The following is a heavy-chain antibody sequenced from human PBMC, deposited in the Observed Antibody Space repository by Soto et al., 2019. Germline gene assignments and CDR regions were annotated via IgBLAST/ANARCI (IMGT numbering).Heavy chain of an antibody. CDR1: GYTFTGYY. Sequence: ASVKVSCKASGYTFTGYYMHWVRQAPGKGLEWMGGFDPEDGETIYAQKFQGRVTMTEDTSTDTAYMELSSLRSEDTAVYYCATSYCSGGSCYWFDPWGQGTLVTVSS. CDR2: FDPEDGET. V-gene: IGHV1-24*01. CDR3: ATSYCSGGSCYWFDP. D-gene: IGHD2-15*01. J-gene: IGHJ5*02.